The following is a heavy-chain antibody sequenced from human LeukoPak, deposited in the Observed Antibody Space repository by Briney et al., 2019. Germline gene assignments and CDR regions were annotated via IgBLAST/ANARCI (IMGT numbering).Heavy chain of an antibody. CDR3: ARGGYDFWSGYYTGRFWFDP. CDR2: INHSGST. D-gene: IGHD3-3*01. V-gene: IGHV4-34*01. Sequence: PSETLPLTCAVYGGSFSGYYWSWIRQPPGKGLEWIGEINHSGSTNYNPSLKSRVTISVDTSKNQFSLKLSSVTAADTAVYYCARGGYDFWSGYYTGRFWFDPWGQGALVTVSS. J-gene: IGHJ5*02. CDR1: GGSFSGYY.